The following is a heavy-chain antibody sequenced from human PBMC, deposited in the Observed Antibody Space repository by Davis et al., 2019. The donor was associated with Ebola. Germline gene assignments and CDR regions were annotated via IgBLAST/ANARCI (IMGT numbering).Heavy chain of an antibody. CDR2: ISSSSSYI. CDR1: GFTFSSYS. V-gene: IGHV3-21*01. Sequence: GGSLRLSCAASGFTFSSYSMNWVRQAPGKGLEWVSSISSSSSYIYYADSVKGRFTISRDNAKNSLYLQMNSLRAEDTAVYYCARDRTYYDFWSGYPGDYFDYWGQGTLVTVSS. D-gene: IGHD3-3*01. CDR3: ARDRTYYDFWSGYPGDYFDY. J-gene: IGHJ4*02.